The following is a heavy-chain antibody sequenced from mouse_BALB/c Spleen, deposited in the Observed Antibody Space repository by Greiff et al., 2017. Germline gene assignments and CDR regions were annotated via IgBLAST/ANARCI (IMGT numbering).Heavy chain of an antibody. Sequence: EVKLEESGGGLVQPGGSMKLSCVASGFTFSNYWMNWVRQSPEKGLEWVAEIRLKSNNYATHYAESVKGRFTISRDDSKSSVYLQMNNLRAEDTGIYYCTMGYEDAMDYWGQGTSVTVSS. CDR3: TMGYEDAMDY. V-gene: IGHV6-6*02. CDR2: IRLKSNNYAT. D-gene: IGHD2-2*01. J-gene: IGHJ4*01. CDR1: GFTFSNYW.